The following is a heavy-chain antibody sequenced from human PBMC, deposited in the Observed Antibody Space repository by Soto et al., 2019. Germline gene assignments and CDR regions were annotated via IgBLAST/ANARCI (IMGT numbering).Heavy chain of an antibody. V-gene: IGHV4-31*03. CDR3: AGQNSSGPRVDY. J-gene: IGHJ4*02. D-gene: IGHD6-19*01. CDR1: GGSISSGGYY. CDR2: IYYSGST. Sequence: KPSETLSLTCTVSGGSISSGGYYWSWIRQHPGKGLEWIGYIYYSGSTYYNPSLKSRVTISVDTSKNQFSLKLSSVTAADTAVYYCAGQNSSGPRVDYWGQGTLVTVSS.